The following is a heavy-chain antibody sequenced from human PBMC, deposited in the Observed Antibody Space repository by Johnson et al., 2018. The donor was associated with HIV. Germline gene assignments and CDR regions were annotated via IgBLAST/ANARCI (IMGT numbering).Heavy chain of an antibody. Sequence: VQLVESGGGVVQPGGSLKLSCTASGFTFSNAWMNWVRHAPGKGLEWVGRIKSKTDGGTTAYAAPVKGKFTISRDDSKNTLYLQMNSLKVEDTAVYYCSTDGYISTWYVSFDIWGRGTMVTVSS. D-gene: IGHD6-13*01. CDR3: STDGYISTWYVSFDI. J-gene: IGHJ3*02. V-gene: IGHV3-15*01. CDR2: IKSKTDGGTT. CDR1: GFTFSNAW.